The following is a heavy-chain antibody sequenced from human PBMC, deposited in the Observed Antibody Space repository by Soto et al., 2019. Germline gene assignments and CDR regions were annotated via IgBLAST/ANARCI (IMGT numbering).Heavy chain of an antibody. CDR2: ISCSGDST. J-gene: IGHJ4*02. Sequence: GGSLRLSCAASGFTFNIYAMNWVRQAPGKGLEWVSVISCSGDSTYYADSVKGRFTISRDNSKNTLYLQMNSLRAEDTAVYYCARRGPGTYFDYWGQGTLVTVSS. V-gene: IGHV3-23*01. CDR3: ARRGPGTYFDY. D-gene: IGHD6-13*01. CDR1: GFTFNIYA.